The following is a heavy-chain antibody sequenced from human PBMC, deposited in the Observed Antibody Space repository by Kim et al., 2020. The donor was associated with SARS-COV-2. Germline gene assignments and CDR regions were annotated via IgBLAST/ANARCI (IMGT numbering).Heavy chain of an antibody. CDR2: MYSSGRS. J-gene: IGHJ6*02. Sequence: SETLSLTCTVSGGSVSSSSFYWVWIRQPPGKGLEWIGSMYSSGRSFYNPSLKSRVTISEDTSRNQFSLNLTSVTAADTALYYCASGDLATLGGMDVWGQG. CDR3: ASGDLATLGGMDV. CDR1: GGSVSSSSFY. V-gene: IGHV4-39*01. D-gene: IGHD3-3*01.